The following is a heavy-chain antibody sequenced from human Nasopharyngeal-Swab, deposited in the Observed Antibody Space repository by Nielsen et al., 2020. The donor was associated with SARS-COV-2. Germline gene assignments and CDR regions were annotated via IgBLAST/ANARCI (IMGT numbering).Heavy chain of an antibody. V-gene: IGHV4-34*01. CDR2: INHSGST. CDR3: ARGSQWLRYFDY. D-gene: IGHD5-12*01. Sequence: GSLRLSSAVYGGSFSGYYWSWIRKPPGKGLEWIGEINHSGSTNYNPSLKSRVTISVDTSKNQFSLKLSSVTAADTAVYYCARGSQWLRYFDYWGQGTLVTVSS. CDR1: GGSFSGYY. J-gene: IGHJ4*02.